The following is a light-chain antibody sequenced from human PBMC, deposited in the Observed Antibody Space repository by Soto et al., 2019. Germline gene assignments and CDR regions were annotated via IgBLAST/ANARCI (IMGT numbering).Light chain of an antibody. CDR1: SSDVGGYNY. Sequence: QSVLTRPASVSGSPGQSITISCTGTSSDVGGYNYVSWYQQHPGKAPKLMIYEVSNRPSGVSNRFSGSKSGNTASLTISGLQAEDEADYYCSSYTISYTRVFGTGTKLTVL. V-gene: IGLV2-14*01. CDR3: SSYTISYTRV. J-gene: IGLJ1*01. CDR2: EVS.